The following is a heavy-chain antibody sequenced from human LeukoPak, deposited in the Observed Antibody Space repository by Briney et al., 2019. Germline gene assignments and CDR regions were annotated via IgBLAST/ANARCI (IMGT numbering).Heavy chain of an antibody. CDR3: ARDPLTSSIAAVPWFDP. CDR1: GGSISSSSYY. Sequence: SETLSLTCTVSGGSISSSSYYWGWIRQPPGKGLEWIGSIYYSGSTYYNPSLKSRVTISVDTSKNQFSLKLSSVTAADTAVYYCARDPLTSSIAAVPWFDPWGQGTLVTVSS. J-gene: IGHJ5*02. CDR2: IYYSGST. V-gene: IGHV4-39*07. D-gene: IGHD6-25*01.